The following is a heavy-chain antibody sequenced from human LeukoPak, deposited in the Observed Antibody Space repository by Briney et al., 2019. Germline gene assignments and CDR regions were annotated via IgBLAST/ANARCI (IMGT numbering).Heavy chain of an antibody. Sequence: ASVTVSSKPSVYTFTAYYLHWVRQAPGQGLEWMGWINPDSGGTNYVQKFQGRVTMTRDTSISTAYMELSGLSSDDTAVYYCARVTDETGQWGQGTLVTVSS. CDR2: INPDSGGT. CDR3: ARVTDETGQ. D-gene: IGHD2-21*02. CDR1: VYTFTAYY. V-gene: IGHV1-2*02. J-gene: IGHJ4*02.